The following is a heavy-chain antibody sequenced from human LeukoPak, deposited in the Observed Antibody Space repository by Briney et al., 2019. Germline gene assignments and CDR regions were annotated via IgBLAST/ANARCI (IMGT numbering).Heavy chain of an antibody. Sequence: GGSLRLSCATSGFTFSSYDMHWVRQATGKGLEWVSAIETAGDTYYSDSVKGRFTISRENAKTSLYLQMNSLRAGDTAVYYCARAGYSGGYYRLFDYWGQGTLVTVSS. CDR2: IETAGDT. D-gene: IGHD1-26*01. V-gene: IGHV3-13*01. CDR1: GFTFSSYD. CDR3: ARAGYSGGYYRLFDY. J-gene: IGHJ4*02.